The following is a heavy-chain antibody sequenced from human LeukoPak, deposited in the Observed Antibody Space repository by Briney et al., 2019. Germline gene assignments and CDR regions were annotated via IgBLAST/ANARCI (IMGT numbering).Heavy chain of an antibody. D-gene: IGHD3-10*01. J-gene: IGHJ3*02. Sequence: SETLSLTCTVSGGSISSGDYYWSWIRQPPGKGLECIGYIYYSGSTYYNPSLKSRVTISVDTSKNQFSLKLSSVTAADTAVYYCARFPLPPMVRGPINAFDIWGQGTMVTVSS. V-gene: IGHV4-30-4*02. CDR3: ARFPLPPMVRGPINAFDI. CDR1: GGSISSGDYY. CDR2: IYYSGST.